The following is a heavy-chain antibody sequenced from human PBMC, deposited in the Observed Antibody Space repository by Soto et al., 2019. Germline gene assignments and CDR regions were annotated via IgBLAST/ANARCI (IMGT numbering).Heavy chain of an antibody. V-gene: IGHV3-7*01. CDR1: GFTFSSYW. D-gene: IGHD6-6*01. CDR2: IKQDGSEK. CDR3: ARDLIAARPSY. Sequence: EQLVESGGGVVQPGRSLRLSCAASGFTFSSYWMSWVRQAPGKGLEWVANIKQDGSEKYYVDSVKGRFTISRDNAKNSLYLQMNSLRAEDTAVYYCARDLIAARPSYWGQGTLVTVSS. J-gene: IGHJ4*02.